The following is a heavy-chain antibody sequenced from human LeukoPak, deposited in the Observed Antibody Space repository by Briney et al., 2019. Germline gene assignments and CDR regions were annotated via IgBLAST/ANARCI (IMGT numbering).Heavy chain of an antibody. CDR3: ARGQWSTMVRGVILDYFDY. CDR1: KFTFSTFS. J-gene: IGHJ4*02. D-gene: IGHD3-10*01. V-gene: IGHV3-21*01. CDR2: ISSSSSYI. Sequence: GGSLRLSCAASKFTFSTFSMSWVRQAPGKGLEWVSSISSSSSYIYYADSVKGRFTISRDNAKNSLYLQMNSLRAEDTAVYYCARGQWSTMVRGVILDYFDYWGQGTLVTVSS.